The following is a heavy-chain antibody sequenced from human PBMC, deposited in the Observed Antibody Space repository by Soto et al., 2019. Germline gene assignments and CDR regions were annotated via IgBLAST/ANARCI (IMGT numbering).Heavy chain of an antibody. J-gene: IGHJ4*02. V-gene: IGHV3-7*03. Sequence: GGSLRLSCAASGFIFIDYWMNWVRQAPGKGPEWVANIKVDGTEKNYVDSVKGRFTISRDNAKNSLYLQMNSLRVEDTAVYYCSRVYLREQASHLNDYWGQGTLVTVSS. D-gene: IGHD4-17*01. CDR1: GFIFIDYW. CDR2: IKVDGTEK. CDR3: SRVYLREQASHLNDY.